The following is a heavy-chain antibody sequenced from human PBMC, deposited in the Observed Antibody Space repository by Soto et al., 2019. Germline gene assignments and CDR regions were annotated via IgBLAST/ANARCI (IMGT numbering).Heavy chain of an antibody. D-gene: IGHD3-3*01. Sequence: WGSLRLSCAASGFTFVSYAISFFGHAPWKWREWVSAISGSGGSTYYADSVKGRFTISRDNSKNTLYLQMNSLRAEDTAVYYCAKDQGGVFGVVILSYYYYGMDVWGQGTTVTVSS. J-gene: IGHJ6*02. CDR3: AKDQGGVFGVVILSYYYYGMDV. V-gene: IGHV3-23*01. CDR1: GFTFVSYA. CDR2: ISGSGGST.